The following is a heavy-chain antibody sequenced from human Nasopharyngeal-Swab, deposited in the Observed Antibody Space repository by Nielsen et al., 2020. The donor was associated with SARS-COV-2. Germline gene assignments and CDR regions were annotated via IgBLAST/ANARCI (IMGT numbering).Heavy chain of an antibody. CDR1: GDSVSSNNVG. J-gene: IGHJ4*02. D-gene: IGHD3-9*01. CDR2: TYYGSKWYN. CDR3: ARGFLQTGFDY. Sequence: SEPLSLTCAISGDSVSSNNVGWNWIRQSPSRGLEWLGRTYYGSKWYNHYAPSVKSRVTIKPDTSKNQFSLQMDSVTPEDSAVYYCARGFLQTGFDYWGQGTLVTVSS. V-gene: IGHV6-1*01.